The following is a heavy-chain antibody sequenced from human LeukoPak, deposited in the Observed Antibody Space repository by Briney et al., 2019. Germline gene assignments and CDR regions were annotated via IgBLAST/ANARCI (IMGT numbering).Heavy chain of an antibody. CDR2: IGTAGDP. J-gene: IGHJ4*02. CDR1: GFTFSIYD. V-gene: IGHV3-13*04. D-gene: IGHD6-6*01. CDR3: ARGGAAREFDH. Sequence: PGGSLRLSCAASGFTFSIYDMHWVHQVVGKSLEWVSTIGTAGDPYYPGSVKGRFTISRENAKNSLYLQMNSLRAGDSAVYYCARGGAAREFDHWGQGTLVTVSS.